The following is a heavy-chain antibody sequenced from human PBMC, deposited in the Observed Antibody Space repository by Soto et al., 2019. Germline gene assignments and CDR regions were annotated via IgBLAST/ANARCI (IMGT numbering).Heavy chain of an antibody. V-gene: IGHV3-33*01. CDR1: RFTFSSYG. CDR2: IWYDGSNK. D-gene: IGHD6-19*01. Sequence: QVQLVESGGGVVQPGRSLRLSCGASRFTFSSYGMHWVRQALGKGLEWVAVIWYDGSNKYYADSVKGRFTISRDNSKNTLYLQMNSLRAEDTAVYYCARDRSGWSPIDYWGQGTLVTVSS. CDR3: ARDRSGWSPIDY. J-gene: IGHJ4*02.